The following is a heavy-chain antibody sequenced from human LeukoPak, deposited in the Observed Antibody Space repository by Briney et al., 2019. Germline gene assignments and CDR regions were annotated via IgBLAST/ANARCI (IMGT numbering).Heavy chain of an antibody. D-gene: IGHD6-13*01. CDR2: ISYDGSNK. V-gene: IGHV3-30*18. J-gene: IGHJ3*02. CDR3: AKDPRGIVAPSDASDI. CDR1: GFTFSSYG. Sequence: GRSLRLSCAASGFTFSSYGMHWVRQAPGKGLEWVAVISYDGSNKYYADSVKGRFTISRDNSKNTLYLEMNSLRPEDTAVYYCAKDPRGIVAPSDASDIWGQGTMVTVSS.